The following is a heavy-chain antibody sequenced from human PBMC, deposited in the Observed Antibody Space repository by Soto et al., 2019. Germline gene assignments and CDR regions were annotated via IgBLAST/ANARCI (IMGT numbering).Heavy chain of an antibody. CDR3: TTLQDFWSGYPYSTAYYYMDV. CDR2: IKSKTDGGTT. Sequence: GGSLRLSCAASGFTFSNAWMSWVRQAPGKGLEWVGRIKSKTDGGTTDYAAPVKGRFTISRDDSKNTLYLQMNSLKTEDTAVYYCTTLQDFWSGYPYSTAYYYMDVWGKGTTVTVSS. J-gene: IGHJ6*03. D-gene: IGHD3-3*01. CDR1: GFTFSNAW. V-gene: IGHV3-15*01.